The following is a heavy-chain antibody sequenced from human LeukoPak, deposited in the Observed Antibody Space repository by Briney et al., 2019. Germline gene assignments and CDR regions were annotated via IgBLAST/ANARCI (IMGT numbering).Heavy chain of an antibody. D-gene: IGHD3-10*01. V-gene: IGHV3-23*01. J-gene: IGHJ6*03. CDR2: ISGSGGST. Sequence: PGGSLRLSCAASGFTFSSYVMSWVRQAPGKGLEWVSAISGSGGSTYYADSVKGRFTISRDNSKNTLYLQMNSLRAEDTAVYYCAKSGGSYYYYYMDVWGKGTTVTVSS. CDR1: GFTFSSYV. CDR3: AKSGGSYYYYYMDV.